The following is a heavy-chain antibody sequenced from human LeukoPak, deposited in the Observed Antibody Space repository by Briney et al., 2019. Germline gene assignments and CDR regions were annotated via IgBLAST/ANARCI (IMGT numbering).Heavy chain of an antibody. V-gene: IGHV4-61*02. CDR2: IYTSGTT. Sequence: PSETLSLTCIVSGGSINSGGYYWNWIRQPAGKGLEWIGLIYTSGTTNYNPSLKCPITLSLDTSKNQFSLKLSSVTAADTAVYYCAREFGAWGQGTLVTVSS. CDR1: GGSINSGGYY. CDR3: AREFGA. J-gene: IGHJ5*02. D-gene: IGHD3-10*01.